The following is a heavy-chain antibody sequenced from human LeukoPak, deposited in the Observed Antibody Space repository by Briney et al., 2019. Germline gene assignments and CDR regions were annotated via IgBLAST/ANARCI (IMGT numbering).Heavy chain of an antibody. CDR3: ASGSYVLGPARY. D-gene: IGHD1-26*01. Sequence: PGGSLRLSCAASELTVNSNHMSWVRQAPGKGLEWVSIIYSGGSTYYADSVKGRFTISRDNAKNSLSLQMNSLRDEDTAVYYCASGSYVLGPARYWGQGTLVTVSS. CDR2: IYSGGST. V-gene: IGHV3-53*01. J-gene: IGHJ4*02. CDR1: ELTVNSNH.